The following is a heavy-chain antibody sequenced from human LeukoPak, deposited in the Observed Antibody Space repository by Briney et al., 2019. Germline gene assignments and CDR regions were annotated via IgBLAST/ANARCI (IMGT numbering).Heavy chain of an antibody. CDR3: AREQDYYYYMDV. J-gene: IGHJ6*03. CDR2: IIPIFGTA. Sequence: GASVKVSCKASGGTFSSYAISWVRQAPGQGLEWMGGIIPIFGTANYAQEFQGRVTITTDESTSTAYMELSSLRSEDTAVYYCAREQDYYYYMDVWGKGTTVTVSS. V-gene: IGHV1-69*05. CDR1: GGTFSSYA.